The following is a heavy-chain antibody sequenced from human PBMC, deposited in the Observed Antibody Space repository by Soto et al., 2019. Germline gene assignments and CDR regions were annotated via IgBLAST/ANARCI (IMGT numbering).Heavy chain of an antibody. Sequence: GGSLRLSCAASGFTFSTSDMNWVRQAPGKGLEWVSSISGTSNYIYYVDSVKGRFTISRDNAKNSLYLQMNSLRAEDTAVYFCARDPSSSYNYYYGMDVWGQGTTVTVS. V-gene: IGHV3-21*01. D-gene: IGHD1-26*01. CDR3: ARDPSSSYNYYYGMDV. CDR2: ISGTSNYI. CDR1: GFTFSTSD. J-gene: IGHJ6*02.